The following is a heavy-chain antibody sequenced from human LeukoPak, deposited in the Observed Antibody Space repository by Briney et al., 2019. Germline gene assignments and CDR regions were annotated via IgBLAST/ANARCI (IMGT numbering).Heavy chain of an antibody. CDR2: ISYDGSDK. CDR1: AFTFSNYA. D-gene: IGHD3-22*01. V-gene: IGHV3-30*04. J-gene: IGHJ6*02. CDR3: ARVLDGSGYYLTYYYYGMDV. Sequence: GRSLRLSCAASAFTFSNYAMHWVRQAPGKGLEWVAVISYDGSDKYYADSVKGRFTISRDNSKNTLYLQMNSLRAEDAAVYYCARVLDGSGYYLTYYYYGMDVWGQGTTVSVSS.